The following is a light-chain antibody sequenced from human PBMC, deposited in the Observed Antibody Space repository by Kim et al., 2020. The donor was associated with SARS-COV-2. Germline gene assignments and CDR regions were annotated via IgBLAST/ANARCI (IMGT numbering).Light chain of an antibody. CDR1: QTVSSSY. J-gene: IGKJ2*01. Sequence: SPGERATRSCRASQTVSSSYLAWYQQKLGQAPRLLIYGAASRATGIPDRFSGSGSGTDFTLTISRLEPEDFAVYYCQLYGSSPRYTFGQGTKLEIK. CDR3: QLYGSSPRYT. V-gene: IGKV3-20*01. CDR2: GAA.